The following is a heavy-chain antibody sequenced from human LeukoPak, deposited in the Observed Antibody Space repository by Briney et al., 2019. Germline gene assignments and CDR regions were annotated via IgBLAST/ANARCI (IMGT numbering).Heavy chain of an antibody. V-gene: IGHV7-4-1*02. D-gene: IGHD6-13*01. CDR2: ISTNTGNP. CDR1: GYTFTRNA. Sequence: ASVKVSCKASGYTFTRNALIWVRQAPGQGLEWMGWISTNTGNPTYAQGFTGRFVFSLDTSVRTAYLQISSLKTEDTAVYYCARGLGYSSSWYRGAGSWFDPWGQGTLVTVSS. J-gene: IGHJ5*02. CDR3: ARGLGYSSSWYRGAGSWFDP.